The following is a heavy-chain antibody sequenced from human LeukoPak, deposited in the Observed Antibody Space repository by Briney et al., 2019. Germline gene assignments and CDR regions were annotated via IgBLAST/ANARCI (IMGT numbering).Heavy chain of an antibody. D-gene: IGHD3-3*01. CDR1: GGSVSSGSYY. J-gene: IGHJ3*02. V-gene: IGHV4-61*01. CDR2: IYYSWST. Sequence: SDTLSLTCTVSGGSVSSGSYYRRWIRPPPGKGLERIGYIYYSWSTNYNPSLKSRVTISVDTSKNQFSLKLSSVTAADTAVYYCARVTRFAFDIWGQGTMVTVSS. CDR3: ARVTRFAFDI.